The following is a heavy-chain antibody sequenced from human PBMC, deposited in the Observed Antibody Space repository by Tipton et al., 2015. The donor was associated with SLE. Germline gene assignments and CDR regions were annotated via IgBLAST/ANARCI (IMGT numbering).Heavy chain of an antibody. V-gene: IGHV4-59*11. CDR2: ISYNGNT. CDR1: GESLSGHY. J-gene: IGHJ2*01. Sequence: TLSLTCTVYGESLSGHYWVWIRQPPGKGLEWIGYISYNGNTNFNPSLKSRVTMSVATSKNQFSLRLTSVTAADTAMYYCARDSAVNFWYFDLWGRGTLVTVSS. CDR3: ARDSAVNFWYFDL.